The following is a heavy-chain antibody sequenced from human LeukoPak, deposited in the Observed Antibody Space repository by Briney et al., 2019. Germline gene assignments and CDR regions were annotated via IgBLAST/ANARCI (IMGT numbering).Heavy chain of an antibody. CDR1: GVSFSGYY. D-gene: IGHD6-19*01. CDR3: ARGESYSSGWYVGYYFDY. J-gene: IGHJ4*02. Sequence: SETLSLTCAVYGVSFSGYYWSRIRQPPGKGLEWLGEINHSGSTNYNPSLKSRVTISVDTSKNQFSLKLSSVTAADTAVYYCARGESYSSGWYVGYYFDYWGQGTLVTVSS. CDR2: INHSGST. V-gene: IGHV4-34*01.